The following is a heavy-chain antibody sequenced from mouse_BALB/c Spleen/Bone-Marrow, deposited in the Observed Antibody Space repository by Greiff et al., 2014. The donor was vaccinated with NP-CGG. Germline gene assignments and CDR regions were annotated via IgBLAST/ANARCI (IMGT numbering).Heavy chain of an antibody. CDR2: IDPSDSET. CDR3: ARGTYYRYDVGY. D-gene: IGHD2-14*01. CDR1: GYTFTSYW. J-gene: IGHJ2*01. V-gene: IGHV1-61*01. Sequence: QVHVKQSGAELVRPGASVKLSCKASGYTFTSYWMNWVKQRPGQGLEWIGMIDPSDSETHYNQMFKDKATLTVDKSSSTAYMQLSSRTSEDSAVYYCARGTYYRYDVGYWGQGTTLTVSS.